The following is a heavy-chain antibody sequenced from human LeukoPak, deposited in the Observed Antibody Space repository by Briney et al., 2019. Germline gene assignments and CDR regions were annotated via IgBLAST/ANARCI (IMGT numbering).Heavy chain of an antibody. Sequence: ASVKVSCKASGGTFSSYAISWVRQAPGEGLEWMGWISAYNGNTNYAQKLQGRATMTTDTSTSTAYMELRSLRSDDTAVYYCARDGRHRGSFDYWGQGTLVTVSS. V-gene: IGHV1-18*01. CDR2: ISAYNGNT. J-gene: IGHJ4*02. D-gene: IGHD3-16*01. CDR1: GGTFSSYA. CDR3: ARDGRHRGSFDY.